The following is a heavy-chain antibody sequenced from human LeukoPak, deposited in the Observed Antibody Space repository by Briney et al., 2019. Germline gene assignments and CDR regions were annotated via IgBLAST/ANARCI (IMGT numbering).Heavy chain of an antibody. CDR2: INFSVGSI. CDR3: TRAVAGQSFDY. J-gene: IGHJ4*02. CDR1: GYTLNSHY. Sequence: ASVKVSCKALGYTLNSHYMHWVRQAPGQGLEWMGKINFSVGSIDYVQKFQGRVTITADESTSTAYMELSSLRSEDTAVYYCTRAVAGQSFDYWGQGTLVTVSS. V-gene: IGHV1-46*02.